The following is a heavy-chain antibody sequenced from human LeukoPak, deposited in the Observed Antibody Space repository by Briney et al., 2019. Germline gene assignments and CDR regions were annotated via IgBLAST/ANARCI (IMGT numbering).Heavy chain of an antibody. CDR3: AKDRQHYDLLTGFDAFDI. J-gene: IGHJ3*02. CDR1: GFTFSSYV. V-gene: IGHV3-9*01. Sequence: GGSLRLSCAASGFTFSSYVMHWVRQAPGKGLEWVSGISWNSGSIGYEDSVKGRFTISRDNAKNSLYLQMNSLRDEDTALYYCAKDRQHYDLLTGFDAFDIWGQGTMVTVSS. CDR2: ISWNSGSI. D-gene: IGHD3-9*01.